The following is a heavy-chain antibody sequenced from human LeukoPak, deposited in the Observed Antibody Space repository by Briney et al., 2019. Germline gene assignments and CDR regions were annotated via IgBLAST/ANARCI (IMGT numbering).Heavy chain of an antibody. CDR1: GYSFTSYW. CDR2: IDPSDSYT. CDR3: ARQTYSYGPMSWFDP. V-gene: IGHV5-10-1*01. J-gene: IGHJ5*02. Sequence: GESLKISCKGSGYSFTSYWISWVRQMPGKGLEWTGRIDPSDSYTNYSPSFQGHVTISADKSISTAYLQWSSLKASDTAMYYCARQTYSYGPMSWFDPWGQGTLVTVSS. D-gene: IGHD5-18*01.